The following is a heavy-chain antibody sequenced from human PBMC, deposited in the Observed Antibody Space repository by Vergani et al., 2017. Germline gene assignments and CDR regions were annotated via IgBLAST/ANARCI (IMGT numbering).Heavy chain of an antibody. J-gene: IGHJ4*02. D-gene: IGHD2-21*02. Sequence: EVQLVESGGVVVQPGGSLRLSCAASGFTFDDYTMHWVRQAPGKGLEWVSLISWDGSSTYYADSVKGRFTISRDNSKNSLYLQMNSLRTEDTALYYCAKDMERYCGGDCYGPFDYWGQGTRVTVSS. CDR1: GFTFDDYT. CDR3: AKDMERYCGGDCYGPFDY. CDR2: ISWDGSST. V-gene: IGHV3-43*01.